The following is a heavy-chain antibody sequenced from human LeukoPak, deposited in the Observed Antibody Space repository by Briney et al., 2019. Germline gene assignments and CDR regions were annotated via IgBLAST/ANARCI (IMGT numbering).Heavy chain of an antibody. J-gene: IGHJ4*02. V-gene: IGHV4-34*01. CDR3: ARDLMTTGDY. Sequence: SETLSLTCAVYGGSFSGYYWSWVRQPPGKGLEWIGEINHSGSTNYNPSLKSRVTISVDTSKNQFSLKLSSVTAADTAVYYCARDLMTTGDYWGQGTLVTVSS. D-gene: IGHD4-11*01. CDR2: INHSGST. CDR1: GGSFSGYY.